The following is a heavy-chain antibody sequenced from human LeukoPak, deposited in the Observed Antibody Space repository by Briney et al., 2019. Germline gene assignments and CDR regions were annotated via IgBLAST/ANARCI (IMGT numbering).Heavy chain of an antibody. CDR2: ILHDGSNK. Sequence: GRTLRLSCAASGFTFSSCAKHWVRQAPPKGLVWGAVILHDGSNKYYEDSVKGRFTISRDNSKNTLYLQMNSLRAEDTAVYYCARDPYGSGSYYYYYYYGMDVWGKETTVTVSS. V-gene: IGHV3-30*04. CDR3: ARDPYGSGSYYYYYYYGMDV. D-gene: IGHD3-10*01. J-gene: IGHJ6*04. CDR1: GFTFSSCA.